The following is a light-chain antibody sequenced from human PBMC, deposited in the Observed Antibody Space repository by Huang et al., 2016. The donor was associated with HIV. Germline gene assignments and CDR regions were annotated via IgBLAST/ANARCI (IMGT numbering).Light chain of an antibody. Sequence: EIVLTQSPATLSLSPGKRATLSCRASQSVSRYLAWYQQKPGQAPRLLNYDASNRATGIPDRFSGSGSGTDFTLTISCLEPEDFAVYYCQQRSNWPPITFGQGTRLEIK. CDR3: QQRSNWPPIT. V-gene: IGKV3-11*01. CDR1: QSVSRY. J-gene: IGKJ5*01. CDR2: DAS.